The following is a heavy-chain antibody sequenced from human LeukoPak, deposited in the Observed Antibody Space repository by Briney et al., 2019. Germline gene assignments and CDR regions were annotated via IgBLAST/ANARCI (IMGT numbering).Heavy chain of an antibody. J-gene: IGHJ5*02. D-gene: IGHD6-13*01. CDR3: ARESSWIVYNWFDP. CDR1: GFTFSSYG. V-gene: IGHV3-30*02. CDR2: IRYDGSNK. Sequence: GGSLRLSCAASGFTFSSYGMHWVRQAPGKGLEWVAFIRYDGSNKYYADSVKGRFTISRDNAKNTLYLQMNSLRAEDTAVYYCARESSWIVYNWFDPWGQGTLVTVSS.